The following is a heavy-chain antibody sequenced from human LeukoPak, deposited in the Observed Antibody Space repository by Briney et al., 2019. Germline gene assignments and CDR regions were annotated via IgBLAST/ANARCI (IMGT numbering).Heavy chain of an antibody. D-gene: IGHD7-27*01. J-gene: IGHJ4*02. CDR3: ARFGHENWGGFDY. V-gene: IGHV1-3*01. Sequence: ASVKVSCKASGYTFTSYAMHWVRQAPGQRLEWMGWINAGNGNTKYSQKFQGRVTITRDTSASTAYMELSSPRSEDTAVYYCARFGHENWGGFDYWGQGTLVTVSS. CDR1: GYTFTSYA. CDR2: INAGNGNT.